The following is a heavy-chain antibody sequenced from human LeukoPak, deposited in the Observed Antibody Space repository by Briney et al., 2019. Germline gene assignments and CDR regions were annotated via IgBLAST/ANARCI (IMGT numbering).Heavy chain of an antibody. J-gene: IGHJ3*02. D-gene: IGHD5-12*01. CDR1: GYTFTGYY. CDR2: INPNSGGT. CDR3: ARGPHVGGYDPDAFDI. V-gene: IGHV1-2*06. Sequence: ASVKVSCKASGYTFTGYYMHWVRQAPGQGLEWMGRINPNSGGTNYAQKFQGRVTMTRDTSISTAYMELSRLRSDDTAVYYCARGPHVGGYDPDAFDIWGQGTMVTVSS.